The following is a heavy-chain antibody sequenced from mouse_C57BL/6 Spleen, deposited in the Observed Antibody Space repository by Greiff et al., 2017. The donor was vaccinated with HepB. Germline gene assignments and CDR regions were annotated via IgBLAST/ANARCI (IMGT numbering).Heavy chain of an antibody. CDR3: ARREPAWFAY. CDR1: GYTFTSYW. J-gene: IGHJ3*01. CDR2: IDPSDSYT. V-gene: IGHV1-50*01. Sequence: QVQLQQPGAELVKPGASVKLSCKASGYTFTSYWMQWVKQRPGQGLEWIGEIDPSDSYTNYNQKFKGKATLTVDTSSSTAYMQLSSLTSEDSAVYYCARREPAWFAYWGQGTLVTVSA.